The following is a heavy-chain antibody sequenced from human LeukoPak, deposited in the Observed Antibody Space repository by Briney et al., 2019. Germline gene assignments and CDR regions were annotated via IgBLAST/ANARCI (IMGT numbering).Heavy chain of an antibody. D-gene: IGHD4-17*01. V-gene: IGHV3-23*01. CDR2: ISGSGGST. CDR1: GFTFSSYA. Sequence: GGSLRLSCAASGFTFSSYAMSWVRQAPGKGLEWVSAISGSGGSTYYADSVKGRFTISRDNSKNTLYLQMNSLRAEDTAVYYCAKDPTFDGDYDYYYGMDVWGQGTTVTVSS. CDR3: AKDPTFDGDYDYYYGMDV. J-gene: IGHJ6*02.